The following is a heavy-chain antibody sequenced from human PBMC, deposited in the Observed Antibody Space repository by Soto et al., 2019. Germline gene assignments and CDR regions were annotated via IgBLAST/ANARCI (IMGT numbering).Heavy chain of an antibody. Sequence: GGSLRLSCAASGFTFSSYAMSWVRQAPGKGLEWVSAISGSGGSTYYADSVKGRFTISRDNSKNTLYLQMNSLRAEDTAVYYCAKDASPYDYIWGSYRLGENYFDYWGQGTLGTVSA. D-gene: IGHD3-16*02. CDR3: AKDASPYDYIWGSYRLGENYFDY. CDR1: GFTFSSYA. CDR2: ISGSGGST. V-gene: IGHV3-23*01. J-gene: IGHJ4*02.